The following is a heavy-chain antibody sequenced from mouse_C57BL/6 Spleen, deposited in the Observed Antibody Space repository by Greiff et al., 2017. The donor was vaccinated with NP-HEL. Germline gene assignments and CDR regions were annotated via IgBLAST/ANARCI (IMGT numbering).Heavy chain of an antibody. V-gene: IGHV3-6*01. Sequence: EVQRVESGPGLVKPSQSLSLTCSVTGYSITSGYYWNWIRQFPGNKLEWMGYISYDGSNNYNPSLKNRISITRDTSKNQFFLKLNSVTTEDTATYYCAREAGSSSYAMDYWGQGTSVTVSS. J-gene: IGHJ4*01. CDR1: GYSITSGYY. D-gene: IGHD1-1*01. CDR2: ISYDGSN. CDR3: AREAGSSSYAMDY.